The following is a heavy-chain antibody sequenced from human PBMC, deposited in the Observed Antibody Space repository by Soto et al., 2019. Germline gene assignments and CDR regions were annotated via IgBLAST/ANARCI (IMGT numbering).Heavy chain of an antibody. J-gene: IGHJ5*02. Sequence: SVKVSCKASGGTFSSYTINWVRQAPGQGLEWMGRVVPKIGSRNFVRKFQGRVTMTEDTSTDTAYMELSSLRSEDTAVYYCATARSYDYGQVGNWFDPWGQGTLVTVSS. V-gene: IGHV1-69*08. D-gene: IGHD4-17*01. CDR3: ATARSYDYGQVGNWFDP. CDR2: VVPKIGSR. CDR1: GGTFSSYT.